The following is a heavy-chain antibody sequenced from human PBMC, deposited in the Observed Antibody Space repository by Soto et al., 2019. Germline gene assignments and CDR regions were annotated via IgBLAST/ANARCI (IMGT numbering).Heavy chain of an antibody. CDR1: GFTFSDYW. V-gene: IGHV3-7*01. J-gene: IGHJ4*02. CDR3: ARDVSSLLAENYYFDV. Sequence: EVQLVESGGGLVQPGGSLRLSCAASGFTFSDYWMSWVRQAPGKGLEWVASIKKDGSEIYYVDSVKGRFTISRDDAKNSLYLQMNSLRAEDTALYFCARDVSSLLAENYYFDVWGQGALVTVSS. D-gene: IGHD1-7*01. CDR2: IKKDGSEI.